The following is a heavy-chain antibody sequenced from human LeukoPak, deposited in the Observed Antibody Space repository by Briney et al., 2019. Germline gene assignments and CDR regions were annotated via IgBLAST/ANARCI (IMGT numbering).Heavy chain of an antibody. CDR2: INPNSGGT. Sequence: ASVKVSCKASGYSFTDKYMHWVRQAPGQGLEWMGWINPNSGGTNYARKFQGRVTMTTDTSMSTAYMELSRLTSDDTAVYYCARAGRRSWFDPWGQGTLVTVSS. J-gene: IGHJ5*02. CDR1: GYSFTDKY. CDR3: ARAGRRSWFDP. V-gene: IGHV1-2*02.